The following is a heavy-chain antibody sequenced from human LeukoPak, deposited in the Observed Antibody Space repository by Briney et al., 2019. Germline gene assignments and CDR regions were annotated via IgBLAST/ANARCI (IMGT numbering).Heavy chain of an antibody. V-gene: IGHV4-39*07. CDR1: GGSISTSNYY. CDR3: ARDDSSSWYGAHYYYMDV. Sequence: SETLSLTCTVSGGSISTSNYYWGWIRQPPGKGLEWIGNIFYSGSTYYSPSLKSRVTISVDKSKNQFSLKLSSVTAADTAVYYCARDDSSSWYGAHYYYMDVWGKGTTVTVSS. J-gene: IGHJ6*03. CDR2: IFYSGST. D-gene: IGHD6-13*01.